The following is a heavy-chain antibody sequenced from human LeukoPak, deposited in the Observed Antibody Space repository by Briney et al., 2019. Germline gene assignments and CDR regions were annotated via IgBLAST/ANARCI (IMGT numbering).Heavy chain of an antibody. V-gene: IGHV1-18*01. CDR2: ISTYNGNT. CDR1: GYTFTSYD. J-gene: IGHJ3*02. Sequence: ASVKVSCKASGYTFTSYDVSWVRQAPGQGLEWMGWISTYNGNTNYAQKLQGRVTMTTDTSTSTAYMELRSLRSDDTAVYYCARDVHIVVVVAATPNAFDIWGQGTMVTVSS. D-gene: IGHD2-15*01. CDR3: ARDVHIVVVVAATPNAFDI.